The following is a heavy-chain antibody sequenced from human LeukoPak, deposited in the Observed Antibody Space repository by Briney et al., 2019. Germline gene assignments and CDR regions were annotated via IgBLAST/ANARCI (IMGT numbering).Heavy chain of an antibody. CDR2: IWYDGSNK. CDR1: GFTFSSYG. Sequence: GRSLRLSCAASGFTFSSYGMHWVRQAPGKGLEWVAVIWYDGSNKYYADSVKGRFTISRDNSKNTLYLQMNSLRAEDTAVYYCAKDKGWGYSAYDCYGMDVWGQGTTVTVSS. J-gene: IGHJ6*02. CDR3: AKDKGWGYSAYDCYGMDV. V-gene: IGHV3-33*06. D-gene: IGHD1-26*01.